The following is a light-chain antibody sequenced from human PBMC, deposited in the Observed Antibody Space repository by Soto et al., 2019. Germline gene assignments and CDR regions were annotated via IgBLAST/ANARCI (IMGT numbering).Light chain of an antibody. CDR2: PAS. J-gene: IGKJ1*01. V-gene: IGKV1-12*01. Sequence: DSQMTQSGSSISASVAHRVTITCPASQPISSWLAWYQQVPGQAPYLLIYPASTLQSGVPSRFSGSGSGTDFTLTINSLQPEDFATYYCQQGYNFPRAFGQGTKVDIK. CDR1: QPISSW. CDR3: QQGYNFPRA.